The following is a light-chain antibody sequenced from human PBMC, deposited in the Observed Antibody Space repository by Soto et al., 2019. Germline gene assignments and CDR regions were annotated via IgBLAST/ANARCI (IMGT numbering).Light chain of an antibody. CDR2: DAS. CDR3: QQYDDLPIT. V-gene: IGKV1-33*01. CDR1: QDIDKF. J-gene: IGKJ5*01. Sequence: DIQMTQSPSSLSASVGDRVTITCQASQDIDKFLNWYQQKPGKPPKLLIDDASNLATGVPSRFSGRASGTDFTFTISSLQPEDVATYYCQQYDDLPITFGQGTRLQIK.